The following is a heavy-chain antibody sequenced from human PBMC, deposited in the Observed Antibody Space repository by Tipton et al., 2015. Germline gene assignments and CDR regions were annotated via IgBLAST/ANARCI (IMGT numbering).Heavy chain of an antibody. CDR2: ISFSDTT. CDR3: ARDLEHGMDV. J-gene: IGHJ6*02. CDR1: AYSISSDYY. V-gene: IGHV4-38-2*02. Sequence: TLSLTCAVSAYSISSDYYWGWIRQPPGKGLEWMGYISFSDTTHYNPSLKSRITISLNTSKNQFSLKMSSVTAADTAVYFCARDLEHGMDVWGQGTTVTVS.